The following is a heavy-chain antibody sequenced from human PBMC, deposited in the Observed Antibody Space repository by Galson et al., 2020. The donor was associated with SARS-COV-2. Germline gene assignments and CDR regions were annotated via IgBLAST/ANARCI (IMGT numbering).Heavy chain of an antibody. CDR1: GFTFSSYA. V-gene: IGHV3-33*01. Sequence: AGSLSLSCAASGFTFSSYAMHWVRQAPGKGLEWVAVIWYDGSNKYYADSVKGRFTISRDNSKNTLYLQMNSLRSEDTAVYYCARDLRYFDWYPDYGGQGTLVTVSS. D-gene: IGHD3-9*01. CDR2: IWYDGSNK. J-gene: IGHJ4*02. CDR3: ARDLRYFDWYPDY.